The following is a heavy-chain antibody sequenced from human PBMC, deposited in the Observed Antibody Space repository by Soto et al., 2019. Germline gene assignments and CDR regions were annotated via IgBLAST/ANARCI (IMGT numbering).Heavy chain of an antibody. CDR1: GGSISSYY. V-gene: IGHV4-59*01. Sequence: SETLSLTCTVSGGSISSYYWSWIRQPPGKGLEWIGYIYYSGSTNYNPSLKSRVTITVDTSKNQFSLKLSSVTAADTAVYYCARVLFGPNPDTNYYYYMDVWGKGTTVTVSS. D-gene: IGHD3-3*01. J-gene: IGHJ6*03. CDR2: IYYSGST. CDR3: ARVLFGPNPDTNYYYYMDV.